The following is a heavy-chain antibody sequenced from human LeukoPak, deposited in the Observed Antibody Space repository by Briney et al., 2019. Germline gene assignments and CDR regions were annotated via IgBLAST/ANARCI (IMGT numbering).Heavy chain of an antibody. CDR1: GGTFSSYA. CDR3: ARDGMTTVTTDFDY. CDR2: IIPIFGTA. Sequence: GASVKVSCKASGGTFSSYAISWVRQAPGQGLEWMGGIIPIFGTANYAQKFQGRVTITADESTSTAYMELSGLRSEDTAVYYCARDGMTTVTTDFDYWGQGTLVTVSS. V-gene: IGHV1-69*13. D-gene: IGHD4-17*01. J-gene: IGHJ4*02.